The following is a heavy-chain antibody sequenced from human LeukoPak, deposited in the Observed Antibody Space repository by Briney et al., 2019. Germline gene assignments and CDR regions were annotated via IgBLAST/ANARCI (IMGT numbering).Heavy chain of an antibody. J-gene: IGHJ6*02. D-gene: IGHD3-22*01. Sequence: GGSLRLSCAASGFTFSSYAMHWVRQAPGKGLEWVAVISYDGSNKYYADSVKGRFTISRDNSKNTLYLQMNSLRAEDTAVYYCANYDSSGSLDYYYYGMDVWGQGTLVIVSS. CDR3: ANYDSSGSLDYYYYGMDV. CDR2: ISYDGSNK. CDR1: GFTFSSYA. V-gene: IGHV3-30-3*01.